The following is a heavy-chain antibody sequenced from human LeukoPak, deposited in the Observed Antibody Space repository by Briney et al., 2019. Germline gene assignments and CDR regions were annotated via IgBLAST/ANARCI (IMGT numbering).Heavy chain of an antibody. D-gene: IGHD3-22*01. Sequence: GGSLRLSCAASGFTFSSSAVSRVRQAPGKGLEWVSAISASGGSSYYADSVKGRFTVSRDNSKNTLYLQMNSLRAEDTAVYHCARQAGGYYLPFDHWGQGTLVTVSS. V-gene: IGHV3-23*01. CDR3: ARQAGGYYLPFDH. CDR1: GFTFSSSA. CDR2: ISASGGSS. J-gene: IGHJ4*02.